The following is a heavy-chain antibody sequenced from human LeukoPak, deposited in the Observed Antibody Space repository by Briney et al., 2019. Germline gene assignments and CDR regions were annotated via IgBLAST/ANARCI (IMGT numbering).Heavy chain of an antibody. CDR1: GYTFTGYC. D-gene: IGHD6-13*01. V-gene: IGHV1-2*02. CDR3: ARYTGYSSSWYGRADAFDI. Sequence: ASVKVSCKPSGYTFTGYCMHWVRQAPGQRLEWMGWINPDSGGTNYAQKFQGRVTTTRDTSISTAYMELSRLRSDDTAVYYCARYTGYSSSWYGRADAFDIWGQGTMVTVSS. CDR2: INPDSGGT. J-gene: IGHJ3*02.